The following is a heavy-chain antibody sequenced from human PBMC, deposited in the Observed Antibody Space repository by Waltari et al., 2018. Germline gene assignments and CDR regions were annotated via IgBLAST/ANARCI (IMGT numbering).Heavy chain of an antibody. V-gene: IGHV5-51*01. CDR3: ARGTPYDY. J-gene: IGHJ4*02. CDR1: GYNFTSYW. CDR2: IHPSDSET. D-gene: IGHD1-1*01. Sequence: EVQLVQSGAEVQKPGAALKISCKASGYNFTSYWIGWVRQMPGKGLEWVGIIHPSDSETRYSPSFRGQVTISVDKSITTAYLQLSSLEPPDTAMYYCARGTPYDYWGQGTLVTAAS.